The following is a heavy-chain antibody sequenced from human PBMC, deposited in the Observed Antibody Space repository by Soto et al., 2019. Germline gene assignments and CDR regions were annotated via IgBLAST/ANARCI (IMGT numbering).Heavy chain of an antibody. J-gene: IGHJ4*02. Sequence: QITLKESGPTLVKPTETLTLTCSFSGFSFSDGAVGVGWFRQSPGKAPEWLAICYCDDDKWYRPSLRTRLTVGRAKATNQVVLATILTAPLARATLCCRRRRRRVFCWGGDCYSLVYWCQGILVTSSS. CDR1: GFSFSDGAVG. D-gene: IGHD2-21*01. CDR2: CYCDDDK. V-gene: IGHV2-5*02. CDR3: RRRRRRVFCWGGDCYSLVY.